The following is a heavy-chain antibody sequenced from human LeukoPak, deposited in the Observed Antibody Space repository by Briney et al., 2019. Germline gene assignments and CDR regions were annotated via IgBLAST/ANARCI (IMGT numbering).Heavy chain of an antibody. CDR1: GYTFTGYY. Sequence: ASVKVSCKASGYTFTGYYMHWVRQAPGQGIEWMGRINANSGGTNYSPKFQGRVTMTSDTSISTSSMELSRLRSDDTAVYYCARATYYYDSSGYYPSASMDVWGKGTTVTVSS. J-gene: IGHJ6*03. CDR3: ARATYYYDSSGYYPSASMDV. CDR2: INANSGGT. V-gene: IGHV1-2*06. D-gene: IGHD3-22*01.